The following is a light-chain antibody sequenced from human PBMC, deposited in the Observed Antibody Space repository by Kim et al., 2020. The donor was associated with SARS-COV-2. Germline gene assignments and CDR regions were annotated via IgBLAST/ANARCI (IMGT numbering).Light chain of an antibody. V-gene: IGKV1-5*01. CDR2: DAS. J-gene: IGKJ1*01. CDR3: QQYNSYSWT. Sequence: GDRVTITCRASQSISSWLAWYQQKPGKAPNLLIYDASSLESGVPSRFSGSGSGTEFTLTISSLQPDDFGTYYCQQYNSYSWTFGLGTKVDIK. CDR1: QSISSW.